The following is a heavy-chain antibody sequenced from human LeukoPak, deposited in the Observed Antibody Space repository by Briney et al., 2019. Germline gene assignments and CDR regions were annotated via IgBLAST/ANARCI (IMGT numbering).Heavy chain of an antibody. CDR2: ISSSSSYI. J-gene: IGHJ6*02. D-gene: IGHD2-2*01. Sequence: ETLSLTCTVSGGSISSYYWSWIRQPPGKGLEWVSSISSSSSYIYYADSVKGRFTISRDNAKNSLYPQMNSLRAEDTAVYYCARVAVIPAAMSYYYYYGMDVWGQGTTVTVSS. CDR3: ARVAVIPAAMSYYYYYGMDV. CDR1: GGSISSYY. V-gene: IGHV3-21*01.